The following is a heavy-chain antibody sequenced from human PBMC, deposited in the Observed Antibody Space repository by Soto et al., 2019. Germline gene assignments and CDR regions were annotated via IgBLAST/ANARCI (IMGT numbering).Heavy chain of an antibody. CDR3: AREWAIFGVVFSPYYMDV. CDR2: ISSGSDII. Sequence: GVLRLSCAASGFTLSNYSMNWVRQAPGKGLEWVSYISSGSDIIYYADSVKGRFTTSRDNAKNSLSLQMNSLRAEDTAIYYCAREWAIFGVVFSPYYMDVWGKGTTVTVSS. J-gene: IGHJ6*04. V-gene: IGHV3-48*01. CDR1: GFTLSNYS. D-gene: IGHD3-3*01.